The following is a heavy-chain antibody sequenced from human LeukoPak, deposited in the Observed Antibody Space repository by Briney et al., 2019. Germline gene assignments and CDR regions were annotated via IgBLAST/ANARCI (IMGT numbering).Heavy chain of an antibody. D-gene: IGHD6-13*01. V-gene: IGHV3-64*01. J-gene: IGHJ4*02. Sequence: GGSLRLSCAASGFTFSSHAMHWVRQAPGKGLEYLSGINSNGYSTYYANSVKGRFTISRDNSKNTLYLQMNSLRAEGTAVYYCAKRFLGMRKGIAAAGTDYWGQGTLVTVSS. CDR1: GFTFSSHA. CDR2: INSNGYST. CDR3: AKRFLGMRKGIAAAGTDY.